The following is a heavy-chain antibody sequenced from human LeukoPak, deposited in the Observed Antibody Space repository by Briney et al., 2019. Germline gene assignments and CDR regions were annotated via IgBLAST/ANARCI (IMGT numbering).Heavy chain of an antibody. D-gene: IGHD1-26*01. CDR2: IIPLFGSV. J-gene: IGHJ4*02. Sequence: SVTVSCTASGGTFIRHAISWVRQAPGQGPEWMGGIIPLFGSVKYAQTFQDRVRITTDESTNTAYLDLSSLRSDDTAVYYCARGEWELLLGFDSWGQGTLVTVSS. CDR3: ARGEWELLLGFDS. V-gene: IGHV1-69*05. CDR1: GGTFIRHA.